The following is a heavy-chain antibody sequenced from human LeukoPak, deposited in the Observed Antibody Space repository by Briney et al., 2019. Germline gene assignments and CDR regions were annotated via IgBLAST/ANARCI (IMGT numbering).Heavy chain of an antibody. D-gene: IGHD6-6*01. CDR3: ARGRFSSSGCYFDK. V-gene: IGHV1-2*02. CDR2: INPYSGDT. J-gene: IGHJ4*02. Sequence: ASVKVSCKASGDTFTGYTIHWVRQAPGQGLEWMGWINPYSGDTKYAQKFQGSVTMTRDRSISTAYMELNRLTSDGTAVYFCARGRFSSSGCYFDKWGQGTLVTVSS. CDR1: GDTFTGYT.